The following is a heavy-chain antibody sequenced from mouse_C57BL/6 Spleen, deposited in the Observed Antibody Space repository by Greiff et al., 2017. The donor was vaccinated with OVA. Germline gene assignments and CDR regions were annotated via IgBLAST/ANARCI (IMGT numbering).Heavy chain of an antibody. CDR3: ARYYEGYFDV. CDR1: GYTFTSYW. Sequence: QVHVKQPGAELVQPGASVKLSCKASGYTFTSYWLHWVTQRPGQGLEWIGMIHPNSGSTNYKEKFKSKATLTVDKSSSTAYMQLSSLTSEDSAVYDCARYYEGYFDVWGTGTTVTVSS. D-gene: IGHD2-4*01. CDR2: IHPNSGST. J-gene: IGHJ1*03. V-gene: IGHV1-64*01.